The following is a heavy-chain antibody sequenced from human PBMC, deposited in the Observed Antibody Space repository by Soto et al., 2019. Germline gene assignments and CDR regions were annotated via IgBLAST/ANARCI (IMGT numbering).Heavy chain of an antibody. V-gene: IGHV1-69*01. CDR3: ARSGYSSSWPNYYSYGMDV. Sequence: QVQLVQSGAEVKKPGSSVKVSCKASGGTFSSYAISWVRQAPGQGLEWMGGIIPIFGTANYAKKFQGRVTMTADESTSTAYMELSRLRSEETAVYYCARSGYSSSWPNYYSYGMDVWGQGTTVTVSS. J-gene: IGHJ6*02. CDR1: GGTFSSYA. CDR2: IIPIFGTA. D-gene: IGHD6-13*01.